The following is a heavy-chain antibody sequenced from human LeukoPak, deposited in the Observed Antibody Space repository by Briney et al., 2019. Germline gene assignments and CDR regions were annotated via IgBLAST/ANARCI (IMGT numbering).Heavy chain of an antibody. CDR3: CSYGLDAFDI. D-gene: IGHD2-15*01. CDR2: INHSGST. V-gene: IGHV4-34*01. CDR1: GGSFSGYY. J-gene: IGHJ3*02. Sequence: PSETLSLTCAVYGGSFSGYYWSWIRQPPGKGLEWIGEINHSGSTNYNPSLKSRVTIPADTSKNQFSLKLSSVTAADTAVYYCCSYGLDAFDIWGQGTMVTVSS.